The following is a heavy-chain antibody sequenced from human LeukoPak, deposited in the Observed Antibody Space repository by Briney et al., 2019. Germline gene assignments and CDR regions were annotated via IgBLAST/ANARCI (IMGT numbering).Heavy chain of an antibody. D-gene: IGHD2-2*01. CDR2: ISAYNGST. V-gene: IGHV1-18*01. CDR3: ARVPAGYTYYYMDV. Sequence: ASVKVSCKASGYTFTSYGISWVRQAPGQGLEWMGWISAYNGSTNYAQKLQGRVTMTTDTSTSTAYMELRSLRSDDTAVYYCARVPAGYTYYYMDVWGKGTTVTVSS. CDR1: GYTFTSYG. J-gene: IGHJ6*03.